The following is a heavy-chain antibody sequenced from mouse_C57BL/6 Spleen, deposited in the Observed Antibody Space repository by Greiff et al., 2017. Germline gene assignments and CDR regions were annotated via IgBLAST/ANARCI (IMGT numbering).Heavy chain of an antibody. Sequence: LVESGPELVKPGASVKISCKASGYSFTDYNMNWVKQSNGKSLEWIGVINPNYGTTSYNQKFKGKATLTVDQSSSTAYMQLNSLTSEDSAVYYGARIVGGSSTMDDWGQGTSVTVSS. D-gene: IGHD1-1*01. V-gene: IGHV1-39*01. CDR2: INPNYGTT. CDR3: ARIVGGSSTMDD. CDR1: GYSFTDYN. J-gene: IGHJ4*01.